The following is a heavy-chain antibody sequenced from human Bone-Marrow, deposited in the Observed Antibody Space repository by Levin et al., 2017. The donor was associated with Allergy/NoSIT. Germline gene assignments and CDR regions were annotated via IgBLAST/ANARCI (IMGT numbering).Heavy chain of an antibody. V-gene: IGHV1-2*04. CDR3: AREGYCSSTSCYKDGSYYYYGMDV. Sequence: ASVKVSCKASGYTFTGYYMHWVRQAPGQGLEWMGWINPNSGGTNYAQKFQGWVTMTRDTSISTAYMELSRLRSDDTAVYYCAREGYCSSTSCYKDGSYYYYGMDVWGQGTTVTVSS. J-gene: IGHJ6*02. CDR2: INPNSGGT. CDR1: GYTFTGYY. D-gene: IGHD2-2*02.